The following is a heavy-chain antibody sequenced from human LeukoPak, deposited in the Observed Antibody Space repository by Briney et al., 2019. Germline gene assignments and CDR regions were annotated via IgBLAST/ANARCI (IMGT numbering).Heavy chain of an antibody. CDR1: GYTFTSYY. J-gene: IGHJ4*02. CDR3: AGDYCSSTSCLFDY. D-gene: IGHD2-2*01. CDR2: INPNSGDT. Sequence: ASVKVSCKASGYTFTSYYMHWVRQAPGQGLEWMGRINPNSGDTNYAQKFQGRVTMTRDTSISTAYMELSRLRSDDTAVYYCAGDYCSSTSCLFDYWGQGTLVTVSS. V-gene: IGHV1-2*06.